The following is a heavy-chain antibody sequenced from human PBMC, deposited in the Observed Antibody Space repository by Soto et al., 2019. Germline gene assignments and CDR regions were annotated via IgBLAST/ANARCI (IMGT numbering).Heavy chain of an antibody. Sequence: HPGGSLRLSCAASGFTFSDYAMHWVRQAPGKGLEWAAVISSDGGDKHYADSVKGRFTISRDNSKNTLNLQLNSLRAEDTAVYYCAKDFTVGAADYYFDYWGQGTLVTVSS. D-gene: IGHD1-26*01. CDR2: ISSDGGDK. V-gene: IGHV3-30*18. J-gene: IGHJ4*02. CDR1: GFTFSDYA. CDR3: AKDFTVGAADYYFDY.